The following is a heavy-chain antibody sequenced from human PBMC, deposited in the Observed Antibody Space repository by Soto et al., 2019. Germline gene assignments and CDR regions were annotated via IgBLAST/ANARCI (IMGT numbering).Heavy chain of an antibody. Sequence: GESLKISCKGSGYSFPDYWIAWVRQMPGKGLEWMGIIYPADSHVRYSPSFQGQVTISADKSINTAYLQWTSLRASDTAMYYCAREYCNGGTCHSPWGQGTLVTVSS. J-gene: IGHJ5*02. CDR1: GYSFPDYW. V-gene: IGHV5-51*01. CDR3: AREYCNGGTCHSP. CDR2: IYPADSHV. D-gene: IGHD2-15*01.